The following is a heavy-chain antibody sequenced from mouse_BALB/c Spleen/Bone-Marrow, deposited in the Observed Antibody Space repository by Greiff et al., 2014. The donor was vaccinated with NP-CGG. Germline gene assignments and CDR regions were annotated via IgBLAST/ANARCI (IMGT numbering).Heavy chain of an antibody. CDR3: ARRRDYDYFDY. Sequence: EVQLVESGGDLVKPGGSLKLSCAASGFTFSSYGMSWVRQIPDKRLEWVATISSGGSYTFYPDSVKGRFTIPRDNAKNTLNLQMTSLKSEDTAMYYCARRRDYDYFDYWGQGTTLTVSS. J-gene: IGHJ2*01. CDR1: GFTFSSYG. D-gene: IGHD2-4*01. CDR2: ISSGGSYT. V-gene: IGHV5-6*01.